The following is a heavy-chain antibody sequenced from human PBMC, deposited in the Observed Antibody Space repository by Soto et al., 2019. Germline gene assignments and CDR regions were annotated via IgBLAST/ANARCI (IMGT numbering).Heavy chain of an antibody. V-gene: IGHV3-7*03. CDR1: GFIFRNDY. D-gene: IGHD3-9*01. Sequence: GGSLRLSCVASGFIFRNDYMSWVRQAPGKGLEWVAKTNKDGSEAYYVDSLEGRFTISRDNAKNLLFLEMKSLRVDDTAVYYCARVVWFSLDSWGRRTLVTVSS. CDR3: ARVVWFSLDS. CDR2: TNKDGSEA. J-gene: IGHJ4*02.